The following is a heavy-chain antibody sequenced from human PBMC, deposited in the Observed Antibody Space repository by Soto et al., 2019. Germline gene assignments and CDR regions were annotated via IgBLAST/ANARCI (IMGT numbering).Heavy chain of an antibody. Sequence: ASVKVSCKVSGYTLTELSMHWVRQAPGKGLEWMGGFDPEDGETIYAQKFQGRVTMTEDTSTDTAYMELSSLRSEDTAVYYCATSGIVGATDAFDIWGQGTMVTVS. CDR3: ATSGIVGATDAFDI. J-gene: IGHJ3*02. CDR2: FDPEDGET. CDR1: GYTLTELS. V-gene: IGHV1-24*01. D-gene: IGHD1-26*01.